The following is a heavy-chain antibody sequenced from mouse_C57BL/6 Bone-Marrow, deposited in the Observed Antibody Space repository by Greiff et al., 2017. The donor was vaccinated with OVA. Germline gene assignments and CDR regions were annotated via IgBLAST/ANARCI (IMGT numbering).Heavy chain of an antibody. CDR1: GFSLTSYG. J-gene: IGHJ4*01. D-gene: IGHD1-2*01. CDR2: IWRGGST. V-gene: IGHV2-5*01. Sequence: QVQLQQSGPGLVQPSQSLSITCTVSGFSLTSYGVHWVRQSPGKGLEWLGVIWRGGSTDYNAAFMSRLSITKDNSKSQVFFKMNSLQADDTAIYYCAKKNGYVNYAMDYWGQGTSVTVSS. CDR3: AKKNGYVNYAMDY.